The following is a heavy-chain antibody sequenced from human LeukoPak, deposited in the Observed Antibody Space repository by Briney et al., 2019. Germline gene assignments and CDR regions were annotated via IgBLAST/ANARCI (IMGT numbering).Heavy chain of an antibody. CDR3: ARDRDYAFDY. CDR2: ISGSGGST. Sequence: PGGSLRLSCAASGFTFSTYSMNWVRQAPGKGLEWVSAISGSGGSTYYADTVKGRFTISRDNGKNSLYLQMNSLRDEDTAVYYCARDRDYAFDYWGQGTLVTVSS. CDR1: GFTFSTYS. D-gene: IGHD4-17*01. V-gene: IGHV3-48*02. J-gene: IGHJ4*02.